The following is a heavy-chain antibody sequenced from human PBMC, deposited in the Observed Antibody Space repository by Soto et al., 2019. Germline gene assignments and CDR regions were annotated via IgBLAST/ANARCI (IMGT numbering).Heavy chain of an antibody. CDR1: VGSISSSSYY. D-gene: IGHD2-8*01. CDR2: IYYSGST. J-gene: IGHJ3*02. Sequence: PSETLSLTCTVSVGSISSSSYYWGWILQPPGKGLEWIGSIYYSGSTYYNPSLKSRVTISVDTSKNQFSLKLSSVTAADTAVYYCARRGYYAISAFDIWGQGTMVT. V-gene: IGHV4-39*01. CDR3: ARRGYYAISAFDI.